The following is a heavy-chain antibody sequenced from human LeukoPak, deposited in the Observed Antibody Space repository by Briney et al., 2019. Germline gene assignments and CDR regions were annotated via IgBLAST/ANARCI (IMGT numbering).Heavy chain of an antibody. CDR2: ISSSGSTI. V-gene: IGHV3-48*03. CDR3: ARDRGITMVRGVRYYYYGMDV. CDR1: GFTFSSYE. Sequence: PGGSLRLSCAASGFTFSSYEMNWVRQAPGKGRGWVSYISSSGSTIYYADSVKGRFTISRDNAKNSLYLQMNSLRAEDTAVYYCARDRGITMVRGVRYYYYGMDVWGQGTTVTVSS. D-gene: IGHD3-10*01. J-gene: IGHJ6*02.